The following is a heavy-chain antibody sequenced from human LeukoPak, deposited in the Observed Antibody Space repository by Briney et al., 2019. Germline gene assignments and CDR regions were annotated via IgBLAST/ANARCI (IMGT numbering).Heavy chain of an antibody. J-gene: IGHJ4*02. V-gene: IGHV4-59*02. Sequence: SETLSLTCTVSGGSVSNYYWSWIRQPPGKGLDWIGYMYFTGDTNDNPALNSRVTISMDRSQNQFSLKLSSVTAADTAVYYCAREGGFYRPLDYSGQGTLVTVSS. CDR2: MYFTGDT. CDR3: AREGGFYRPLDY. CDR1: GGSVSNYY. D-gene: IGHD3-3*01.